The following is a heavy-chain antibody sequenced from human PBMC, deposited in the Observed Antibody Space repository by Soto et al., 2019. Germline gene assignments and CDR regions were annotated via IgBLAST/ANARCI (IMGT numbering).Heavy chain of an antibody. D-gene: IGHD3-22*01. V-gene: IGHV4-30-4*01. J-gene: IGHJ4*02. CDR1: GGSIRSGDYY. Sequence: PSETLSLTCTVSGGSIRSGDYYWSWIRQPPGKGLESIGYIYYSGSTYYNPSLKSRVTISVDRSKNQFSLKLGSVTAADTAVYYCARGGVDYYDSSGYYFSPYYFDYWGQGTLVTVSS. CDR2: IYYSGST. CDR3: ARGGVDYYDSSGYYFSPYYFDY.